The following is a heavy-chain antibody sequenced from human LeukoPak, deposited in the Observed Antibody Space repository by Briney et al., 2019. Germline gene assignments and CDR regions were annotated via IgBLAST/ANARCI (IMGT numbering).Heavy chain of an antibody. J-gene: IGHJ4*02. D-gene: IGHD1-1*01. CDR2: MQYDGINK. V-gene: IGHV3-30*02. CDR1: GFPFSSFG. Sequence: PGGSLRLSCAASGFPFSSFGMHWVRQSPGKGLEWVAFMQYDGINKYYADSVKGRLTISRDNSKNTHYLQMNSLRAEDTAVYYCAKRANWNDGTFDYWGQGTLVTVSS. CDR3: AKRANWNDGTFDY.